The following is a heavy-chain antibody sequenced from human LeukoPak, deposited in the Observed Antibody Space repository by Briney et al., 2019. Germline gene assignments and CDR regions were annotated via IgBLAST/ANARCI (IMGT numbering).Heavy chain of an antibody. Sequence: SETLSLTCTVFGGSINNDFWTWIRQPAGKGLEWIGRIFSSGTTNYNPSLKSRVTMSVDTSKNQFSLKLTSVTAADTAVYYCARVLTDGSGRTFDYWGQGTLVTVSS. CDR1: GGSINNDF. J-gene: IGHJ4*02. CDR3: ARVLTDGSGRTFDY. CDR2: IFSSGTT. V-gene: IGHV4-4*07. D-gene: IGHD3-10*01.